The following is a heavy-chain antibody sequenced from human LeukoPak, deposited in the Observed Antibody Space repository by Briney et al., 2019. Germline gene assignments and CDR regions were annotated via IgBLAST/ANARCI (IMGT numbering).Heavy chain of an antibody. V-gene: IGHV3-30*18. D-gene: IGHD4-17*01. CDR3: AKDLREDYGDYGLTYGMDV. Sequence: GGSLRLSCAASGFTFSSYAMSWVRQAPGKGLEWVAVISYDGSNKYYADSVKGRFTISRDNSKNTLYLQMNSLRAEDTAVYYCAKDLREDYGDYGLTYGMDVWGQGTTVTVSS. CDR2: ISYDGSNK. CDR1: GFTFSSYA. J-gene: IGHJ6*02.